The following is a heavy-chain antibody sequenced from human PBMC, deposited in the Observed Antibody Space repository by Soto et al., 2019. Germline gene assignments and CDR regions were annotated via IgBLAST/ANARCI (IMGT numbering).Heavy chain of an antibody. Sequence: GGSLRLSCAASGFSFSSYAMSWVRQAPGKGQEWVSTIAYTGVTTYYADSVKGRFTMSRDNSKNTLHLQMNSLRAEDKAVYYCAKDRNYYGSGASNWIDPWSQGTLVSVSA. CDR3: AKDRNYYGSGASNWIDP. CDR1: GFSFSSYA. CDR2: IAYTGVTT. J-gene: IGHJ5*02. D-gene: IGHD3-10*01. V-gene: IGHV3-23*01.